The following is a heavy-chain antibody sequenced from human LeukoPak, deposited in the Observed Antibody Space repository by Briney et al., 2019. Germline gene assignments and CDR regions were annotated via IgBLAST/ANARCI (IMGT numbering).Heavy chain of an antibody. CDR2: IKSKADGGTT. Sequence: GGSLRLSCAASGFPVSNVWMSWVRQAPGKGLEWVGRIKSKADGGTTDYAAPVKGRFTVSRDDSQNTLSLQMNSLKSEDTAVYYCTDSLVSWGQGTLVTVSS. D-gene: IGHD2-15*01. CDR3: TDSLVS. V-gene: IGHV3-15*01. CDR1: GFPVSNVW. J-gene: IGHJ4*02.